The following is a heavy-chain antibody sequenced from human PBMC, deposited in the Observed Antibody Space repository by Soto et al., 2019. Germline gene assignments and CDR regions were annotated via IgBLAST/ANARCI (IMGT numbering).Heavy chain of an antibody. V-gene: IGHV3-23*01. CDR1: GLTFGSRA. D-gene: IGHD3-10*01. CDR2: ITDTGGDA. Sequence: PGGSLRRSCVASGLTFGSRAMTWVRQAPGEGLQWGSTITDTGGDAKYADSVRGRFVISGENSKKTRYLQKTSLTAEDSAMYYCARGSTDSYPGSRIFDFWGRGTLVTVSS. J-gene: IGHJ4*02. CDR3: ARGSTDSYPGSRIFDF.